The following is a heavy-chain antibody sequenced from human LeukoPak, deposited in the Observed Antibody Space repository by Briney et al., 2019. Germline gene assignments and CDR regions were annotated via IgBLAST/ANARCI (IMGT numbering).Heavy chain of an antibody. J-gene: IGHJ4*02. V-gene: IGHV3-23*01. D-gene: IGHD3-16*01. Sequence: GGSLRLFCGASGFIFRSFAMSWVRQGPARGLEWVSSIRGNGETFYPDSVKGRFTLSSDSSRNTVYFPLNNLRVEDTAIYYCAKASWVSSTDAVRWGQGTLVTVSS. CDR2: IRGNGET. CDR1: GFIFRSFA. CDR3: AKASWVSSTDAVR.